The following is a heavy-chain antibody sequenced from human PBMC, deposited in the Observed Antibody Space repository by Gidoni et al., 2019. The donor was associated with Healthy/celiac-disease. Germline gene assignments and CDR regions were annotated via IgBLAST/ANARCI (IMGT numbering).Heavy chain of an antibody. D-gene: IGHD6-19*01. J-gene: IGHJ4*02. V-gene: IGHV4-30-4*01. Sequence: QVQLQESGPGLVKPSQTLSLTCTVSGGSISSGDYYWSWIRQPPGKGLEWIGYIYYSGSTYYNPSLKSRVTISVDTSKNQFSLKLSSVTAADTAVYYCAREAIAVAGTHFFFDYWGQGTLVTVSS. CDR1: GGSISSGDYY. CDR3: AREAIAVAGTHFFFDY. CDR2: IYYSGST.